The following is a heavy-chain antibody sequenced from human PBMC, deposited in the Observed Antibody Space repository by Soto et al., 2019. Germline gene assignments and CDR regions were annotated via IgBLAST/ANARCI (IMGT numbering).Heavy chain of an antibody. Sequence: GASVKVSCKASGGTFSSYAISWVRQAPGQGLEWMGGIIPIFGTANYAQKFQGRVTITADESTSTAYMELSSLRSEDTAVYYCARGLRVVRGVDKYYFDYWGQGTLVTVSS. J-gene: IGHJ4*02. CDR1: GGTFSSYA. CDR3: ARGLRVVRGVDKYYFDY. D-gene: IGHD3-10*01. V-gene: IGHV1-69*13. CDR2: IIPIFGTA.